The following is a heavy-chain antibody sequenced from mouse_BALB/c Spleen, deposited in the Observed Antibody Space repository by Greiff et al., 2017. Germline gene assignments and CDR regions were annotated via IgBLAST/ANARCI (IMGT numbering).Heavy chain of an antibody. D-gene: IGHD6-1*01. CDR3: AREGNAPLFDY. J-gene: IGHJ2*01. CDR2: IYPGDGDT. CDR1: GYAFSSSW. Sequence: VQLQQSGPELVKPGASVKISCKASGYAFSSSWMNWVKQRPGQGLEWIGRIYPGDGDTNYNGKFKGKATLTADKSSSTAYMQLSSLTSVDSAVYFCAREGNAPLFDYWGQGTTLTVSS. V-gene: IGHV1-82*01.